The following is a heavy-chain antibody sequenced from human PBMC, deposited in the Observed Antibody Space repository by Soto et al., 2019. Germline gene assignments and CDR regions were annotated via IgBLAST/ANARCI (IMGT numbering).Heavy chain of an antibody. V-gene: IGHV3-48*02. Sequence: PGGSLRLSCVASQFPFDAYSMHWVRQAPGKGLEWVSYIRHTTSATFYADAVKGRFTISRDNRKNSLFLQMNSLRDDDTGVYFCARDRGSSGMFELDVWGPGTLVTVSS. J-gene: IGHJ3*01. CDR2: IRHTTSAT. CDR3: ARDRGSSGMFELDV. CDR1: QFPFDAYS. D-gene: IGHD6-19*01.